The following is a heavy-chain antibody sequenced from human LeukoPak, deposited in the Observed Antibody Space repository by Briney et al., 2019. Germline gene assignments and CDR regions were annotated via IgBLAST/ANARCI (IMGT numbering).Heavy chain of an antibody. J-gene: IGHJ4*02. CDR1: GGSISSYY. CDR2: IYYSGIT. D-gene: IGHD6-6*01. Sequence: SETLSLTCPVSGGSISSYYWNWIRQPPGKGLDWLGYIYYSGITNYNPSLKSRVTISLDTSKNQFSLKLSSVIAADTAVYYCARTLYSTLSLFDYWGQGTLVTVSS. CDR3: ARTLYSTLSLFDY. V-gene: IGHV4-59*08.